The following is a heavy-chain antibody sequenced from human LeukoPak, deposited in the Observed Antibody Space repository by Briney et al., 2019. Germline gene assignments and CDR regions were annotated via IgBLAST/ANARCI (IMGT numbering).Heavy chain of an antibody. V-gene: IGHV3-23*01. CDR1: GFTFSGCA. D-gene: IGHD4-23*01. Sequence: GGSLRLSCAASGFTFSGCAVNWVRQAPGEGLEWVSSIRGGGGKTYYADSVQGRFTISRDDSRNTLYLQMNNLRAEDTAVYYCVKRVGSNSDPFDSWGQGTLVTVSS. J-gene: IGHJ4*02. CDR3: VKRVGSNSDPFDS. CDR2: IRGGGGKT.